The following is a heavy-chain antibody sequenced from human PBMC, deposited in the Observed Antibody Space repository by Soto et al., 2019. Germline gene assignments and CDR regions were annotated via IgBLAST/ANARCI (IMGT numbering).Heavy chain of an antibody. D-gene: IGHD2-2*01. CDR2: ISGGGGRI. CDR3: ARDRGIVVLSAAPYYSGMDV. J-gene: IGHJ6*02. V-gene: IGHV3-23*01. Sequence: GGSLRLSCAASGFTFSNYDISWFRQAPGKGLEWVSTISGGGGRIYYADSVKGRFTISRDNSKNTLYLQMNSLSAEDTALYYCARDRGIVVLSAAPYYSGMDVWGQGTTVTVSS. CDR1: GFTFSNYD.